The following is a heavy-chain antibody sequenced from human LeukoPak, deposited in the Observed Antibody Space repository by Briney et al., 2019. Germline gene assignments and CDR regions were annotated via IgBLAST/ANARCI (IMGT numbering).Heavy chain of an antibody. Sequence: NPSETLSLTCTVSGGSINGYYWSWIRQPAGKRLEWLGRVYPSGSTNYNPSLKRRDTLSGDTSKNQFSLKVTSVTAADTAVYYCGRDVPYYIDVWGKGTTVTVSS. V-gene: IGHV4-4*07. CDR2: VYPSGST. CDR1: GGSINGYY. CDR3: GRDVPYYIDV. J-gene: IGHJ6*03.